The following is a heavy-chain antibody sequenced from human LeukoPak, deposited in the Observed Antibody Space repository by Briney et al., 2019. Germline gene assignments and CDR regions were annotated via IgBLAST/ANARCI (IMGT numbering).Heavy chain of an antibody. CDR3: AKGKRWLQLLYYFDY. CDR1: GFTFSSYG. V-gene: IGHV3-30*18. D-gene: IGHD5-24*01. Sequence: GRSLRLSCAASGFTFSSYGMHWVRQAPGKGLEWVAVISYDGSNKYYADSVKGRFTISRDNAKNSLYLQMNSLRAEDTALYYCAKGKRWLQLLYYFDYWGQGTLVTVSS. J-gene: IGHJ4*02. CDR2: ISYDGSNK.